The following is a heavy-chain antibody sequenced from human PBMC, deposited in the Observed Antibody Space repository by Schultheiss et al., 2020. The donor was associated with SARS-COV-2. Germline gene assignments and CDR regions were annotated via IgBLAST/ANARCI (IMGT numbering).Heavy chain of an antibody. J-gene: IGHJ4*02. CDR1: GFTFSGSA. CDR2: ISGDGDST. CDR3: AKGQGQSDDIFDY. Sequence: GGSLRLSCAASGFTFSGSAMHWVRQAPGKGLEWVSFISGDGDSTFYADSVKGRFTISRDNSKNTLYLQMNSLRDEDTAIYYCAKGQGQSDDIFDYWGQGTLVTVSS. V-gene: IGHV3-23*01. D-gene: IGHD1-1*01.